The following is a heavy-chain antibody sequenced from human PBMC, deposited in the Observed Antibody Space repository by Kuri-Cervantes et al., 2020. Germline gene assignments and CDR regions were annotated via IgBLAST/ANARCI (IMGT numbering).Heavy chain of an antibody. CDR3: ARDRLRHRDDILTPAGY. Sequence: ASVKVSCKVSGYTLTELSMHWVRQAPGKGLEWMGGFDPEDGETIYAQKFQGRATMTTDTSTSTAYMELRSLRSDDTAVYYCARDRLRHRDDILTPAGYWGQGTLVTVSS. J-gene: IGHJ4*02. D-gene: IGHD3-9*01. CDR1: GYTLTELS. V-gene: IGHV1-24*01. CDR2: FDPEDGET.